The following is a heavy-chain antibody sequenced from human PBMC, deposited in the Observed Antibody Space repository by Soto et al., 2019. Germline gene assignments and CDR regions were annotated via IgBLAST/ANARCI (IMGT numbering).Heavy chain of an antibody. J-gene: IGHJ6*02. Sequence: SETLSLTCAVSGGSISSGGYSWSWIRQPPGKGLEWIGYIYHSGSTYYNPSLKSRVTISVDRSKNQFSLKLSSVTAADTAVYYCARGSLHTLGYYYYGMDVWGQGTTVTVSS. CDR3: ARGSLHTLGYYYYGMDV. V-gene: IGHV4-30-2*01. CDR1: GGSISSGGYS. CDR2: IYHSGST. D-gene: IGHD3-10*01.